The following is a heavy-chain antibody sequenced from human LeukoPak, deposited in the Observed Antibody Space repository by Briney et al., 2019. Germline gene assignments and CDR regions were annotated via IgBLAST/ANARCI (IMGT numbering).Heavy chain of an antibody. CDR1: GYTFTSYG. J-gene: IGHJ4*02. D-gene: IGHD3-22*01. CDR3: ASSMIVVVLDY. CDR2: INPSGGST. Sequence: ASVKVSCKASGYTFTSYGISWVRQAPGQGLEWMGIINPSGGSTSYAQKFQGRVTMTRDMSTSTVYMELSSLRSEDTAVYYCASSMIVVVLDYWGQGTLVTVSS. V-gene: IGHV1-46*01.